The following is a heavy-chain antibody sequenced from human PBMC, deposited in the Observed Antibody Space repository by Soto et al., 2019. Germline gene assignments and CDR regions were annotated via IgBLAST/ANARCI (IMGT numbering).Heavy chain of an antibody. V-gene: IGHV4-59*08. Sequence: SETLSLTCTVSGGSISSYYWSWIRQPPGKGLEWIGYIYYSGSTNYNPSLKSRVTISVDTSKNQFSLKLSPVTAADTAVYYCARHDSGYELFDYWGQGTLVTVSS. CDR1: GGSISSYY. D-gene: IGHD5-12*01. CDR2: IYYSGST. CDR3: ARHDSGYELFDY. J-gene: IGHJ4*02.